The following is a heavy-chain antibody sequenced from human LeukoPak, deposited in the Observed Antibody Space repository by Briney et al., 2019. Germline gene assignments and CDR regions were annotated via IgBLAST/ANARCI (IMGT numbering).Heavy chain of an antibody. CDR3: ARVGFSSSWYVSYWFDP. D-gene: IGHD6-13*01. CDR1: GGSFSGYY. J-gene: IGHJ5*02. V-gene: IGHV4-34*01. CDR2: INHSGST. Sequence: SETLSLTCAVYGGSFSGYYWSWIRQPPGKGLDWIGEINHSGSTNYNPSLKSRVTISVDTSKNQFSLKLSSVTAADTAVYYCARVGFSSSWYVSYWFDPWGQGTLVTVSS.